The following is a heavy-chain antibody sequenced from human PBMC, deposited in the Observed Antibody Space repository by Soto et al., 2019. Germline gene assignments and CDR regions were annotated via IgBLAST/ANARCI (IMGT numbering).Heavy chain of an antibody. CDR3: ARGSGSRVFDY. CDR1: GGSFSGYY. V-gene: IGHV4-34*01. CDR2: INHSGST. J-gene: IGHJ4*02. Sequence: QVQLQQWGAGLLKPSETLSLTCAVYGGSFSGYYWSWIRQPPGKGLEWIGEINHSGSTNYNPSLKSRVTISVDTSKNQFSLKLSSVTDADTAVYYCARGSGSRVFDYWGQGTLVTVSS. D-gene: IGHD1-26*01.